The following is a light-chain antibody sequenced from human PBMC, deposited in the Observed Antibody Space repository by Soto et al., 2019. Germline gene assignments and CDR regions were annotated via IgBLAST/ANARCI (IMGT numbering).Light chain of an antibody. V-gene: IGKV1-9*01. CDR1: QGMSTY. Sequence: DIQLTQSPSFLSASVGDTVTITCRASQGMSTYLAWYQQKPGKVPKLLIRSASTLQSGVPPRFSGGGSGTEFTLTICTLQHDDSGIYYCQQLNGYQLAFGGGTNVEIK. J-gene: IGKJ4*01. CDR3: QQLNGYQLA. CDR2: SAS.